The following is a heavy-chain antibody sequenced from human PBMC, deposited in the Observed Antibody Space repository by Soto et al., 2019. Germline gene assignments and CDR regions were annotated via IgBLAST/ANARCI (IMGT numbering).Heavy chain of an antibody. CDR1: GGNFSTYI. J-gene: IGHJ5*02. CDR3: AGGLECRRSCLHQNSWFGP. CDR2: IIPIFGTP. Sequence: ASVKVSFKAPGGNFSTYIFSGVRQAPGKGLEWMGRIIPIFGTPYYEQKFQGRVTITADKSTSTVYMELSSLGSDDTAVYFCAGGLECRRSCLHQNSWFGPWGQGTLVTVSS. V-gene: IGHV1-69*06. D-gene: IGHD1-1*01.